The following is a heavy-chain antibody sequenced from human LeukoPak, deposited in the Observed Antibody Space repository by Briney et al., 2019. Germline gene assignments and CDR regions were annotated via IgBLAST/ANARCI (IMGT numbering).Heavy chain of an antibody. CDR1: GYTFTGYH. V-gene: IGHV1-2*06. J-gene: IGHJ3*02. Sequence: ASVKVSCKASGYTFTGYHMHWLRQAPGQGLEWMGRINPNSGGTNYAQKFQGRVTMTRDTSISTAYMELSRLRSDDTAVYYCASPTYYYDSSGPHGAFDIWGQGTMVTVSS. D-gene: IGHD3-22*01. CDR2: INPNSGGT. CDR3: ASPTYYYDSSGPHGAFDI.